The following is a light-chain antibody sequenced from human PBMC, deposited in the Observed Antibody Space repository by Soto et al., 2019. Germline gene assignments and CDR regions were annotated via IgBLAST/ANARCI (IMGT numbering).Light chain of an antibody. J-gene: IGLJ1*01. V-gene: IGLV2-23*02. CDR2: EVS. Sequence: QSVLTQPASVSGSPGQSITISCTGTSSDFGSYNLVSWYQQHPGKAPKLMIYEVSKRPSGVSNRFSGSKSGNTASLTISGLQAEDEVDYYCCSYAGSSTPLIFGTGTKVTVL. CDR1: SSDFGSYNL. CDR3: CSYAGSSTPLI.